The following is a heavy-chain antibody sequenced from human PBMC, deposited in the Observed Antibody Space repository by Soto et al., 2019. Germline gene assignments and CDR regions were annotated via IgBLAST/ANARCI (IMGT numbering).Heavy chain of an antibody. V-gene: IGHV4-30-4*01. D-gene: IGHD4-17*01. CDR3: ASSDYVRDAFDI. J-gene: IGHJ3*02. Sequence: SERLSLTCNVSGRSYSRCDYDRCWIRQPPGKGLEWIGYIYYSGSTYYNPSLKSRVTISVDTSKNQFSLKLSSVTAADTAVYYCASSDYVRDAFDIWGQGTMVT. CDR1: GRSYSRCDYD. CDR2: IYYSGST.